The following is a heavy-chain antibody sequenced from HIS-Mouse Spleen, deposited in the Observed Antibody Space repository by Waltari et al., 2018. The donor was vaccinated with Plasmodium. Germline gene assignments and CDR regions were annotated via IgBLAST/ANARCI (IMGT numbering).Heavy chain of an antibody. D-gene: IGHD3-3*01. CDR2: ISYDGSNK. CDR1: GFTFSSYG. V-gene: IGHV3-30*18. Sequence: QVQLVESGGGVVQPGRSLSLSWSAPGFTFSSYGMPWVRQAPGKGLEWVAVISYDGSNKYYADSVKGRFTISRDNSKNTLYLQMNSLRAEDTAVYYCAKEVLGYYDFWSRPDYWGQGTLVTVSS. J-gene: IGHJ4*02. CDR3: AKEVLGYYDFWSRPDY.